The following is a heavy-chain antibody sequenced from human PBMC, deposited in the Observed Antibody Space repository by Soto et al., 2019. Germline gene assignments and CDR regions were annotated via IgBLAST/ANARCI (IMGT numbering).Heavy chain of an antibody. D-gene: IGHD1-26*01. CDR2: IYPGDSDT. CDR3: ARRRYSGSYYKYTYAFDI. CDR1: GYSFTSYW. Sequence: GESLKISCKGSGYSFTSYWIGWVRQMPGKGLEWMGIIYPGDSDTRYSPSFQGQVTISADTSISTAYLQWSSLKASDTAMYYCARRRYSGSYYKYTYAFDIWGQGTMVTVSS. J-gene: IGHJ3*02. V-gene: IGHV5-51*01.